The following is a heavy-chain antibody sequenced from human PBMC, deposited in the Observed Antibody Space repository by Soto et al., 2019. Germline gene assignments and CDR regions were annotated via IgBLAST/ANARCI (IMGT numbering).Heavy chain of an antibody. V-gene: IGHV1-2*04. Sequence: ASVKVSCKASGYTFTGYYMHWVRQAPGQGLEWMGWINPNSGGTNYAQKFQGWVTMTRDTSISTAYMELSRLRSDDTAVYYCARDQKNSGSSVYHYYGMDVWGQGTTVTVSS. CDR2: INPNSGGT. CDR3: ARDQKNSGSSVYHYYGMDV. D-gene: IGHD3-10*01. CDR1: GYTFTGYY. J-gene: IGHJ6*02.